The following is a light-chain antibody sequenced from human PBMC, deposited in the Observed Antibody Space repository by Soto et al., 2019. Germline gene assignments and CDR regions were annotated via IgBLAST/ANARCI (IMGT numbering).Light chain of an antibody. V-gene: IGKV1-39*01. CDR2: AAT. J-gene: IGKJ1*01. Sequence: DIQMTQSPSSLSASIGARVTITCRARQSISIYLNWYQQKPGKAPRLLIYAATSLQSGVPSRFSGGGSGADFTLTVSSLQPEDFATYYCQQSYSTPHTFGQGTKVDIK. CDR1: QSISIY. CDR3: QQSYSTPHT.